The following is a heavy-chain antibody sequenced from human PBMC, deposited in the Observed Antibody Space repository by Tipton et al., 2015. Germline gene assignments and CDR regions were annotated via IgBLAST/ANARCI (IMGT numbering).Heavy chain of an antibody. Sequence: GLVKPSETLSLACSVSGGSVSGGSYYWSWIRQPPGRGLEWIGYIYYGGSTNYNPSLKSRVTISVDTSKNQFSLNLRSVTAADTAVYFCAKTHGAYDWYLDQWGQGTLVTVSS. CDR1: GGSVSGGSYY. CDR3: AKTHGAYDWYLDQ. D-gene: IGHD5-12*01. J-gene: IGHJ4*02. CDR2: IYYGGST. V-gene: IGHV4-61*01.